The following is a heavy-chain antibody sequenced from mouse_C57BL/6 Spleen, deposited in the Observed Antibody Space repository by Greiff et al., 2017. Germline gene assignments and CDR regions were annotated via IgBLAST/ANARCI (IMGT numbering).Heavy chain of an antibody. D-gene: IGHD1-1*01. Sequence: EVKLVESGGGLVKPGGSLKLSCAASGFTFSSYAMSWVRQTPEKRLEWVATISDGGSYTYYPDNVKGRFTISRDNAKNNLYLQMSHLKSEDTAMYYCERDYYGSSPFYWYFDVWGTGTTVTVSS. J-gene: IGHJ1*03. V-gene: IGHV5-4*01. CDR2: ISDGGSYT. CDR3: ERDYYGSSPFYWYFDV. CDR1: GFTFSSYA.